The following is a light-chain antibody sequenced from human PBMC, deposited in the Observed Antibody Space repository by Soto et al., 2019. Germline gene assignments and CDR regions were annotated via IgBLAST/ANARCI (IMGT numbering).Light chain of an antibody. V-gene: IGKV3-11*01. Sequence: ETVLTQSPATLSLSPGERATLFCRASQSVNNYLAWYQQKPGQAPRLLIYGASTRATGIPAGFSGSGSGTDFTLTISSLEPEDFAVYYCHQRQYWPPITFGQGTRLEIK. CDR2: GAS. CDR1: QSVNNY. J-gene: IGKJ5*01. CDR3: HQRQYWPPIT.